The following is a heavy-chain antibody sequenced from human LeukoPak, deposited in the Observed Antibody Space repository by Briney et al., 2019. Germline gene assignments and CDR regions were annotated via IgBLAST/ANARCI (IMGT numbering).Heavy chain of an antibody. CDR1: GLTFSSYW. V-gene: IGHV3-74*01. Sequence: GGSLRLSCAASGLTFSSYWMHWVRQAPGKGLVWVSRINSDGSTTTYADSVKGRFTISRDNAKNTLYLQMNSLKTEDTAVYYCTRDGSGSYHYYYYMDVWGKGTTVTVSS. D-gene: IGHD1-26*01. CDR2: INSDGSTT. CDR3: TRDGSGSYHYYYYMDV. J-gene: IGHJ6*03.